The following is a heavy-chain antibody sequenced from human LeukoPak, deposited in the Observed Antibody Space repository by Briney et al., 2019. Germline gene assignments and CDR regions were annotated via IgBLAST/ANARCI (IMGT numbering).Heavy chain of an antibody. V-gene: IGHV3-23*01. J-gene: IGHJ6*02. Sequence: MSWLHQYKGKGLEWVSAISGSGGSTYYADSVKGRFTISRDNSRHTLYLQMNSLRAEDTAIYYCARGFGGYDYYYYYGMDVWGQGTTVTVSS. D-gene: IGHD5-12*01. CDR2: ISGSGGST. CDR3: ARGFGGYDYYYYYGMDV.